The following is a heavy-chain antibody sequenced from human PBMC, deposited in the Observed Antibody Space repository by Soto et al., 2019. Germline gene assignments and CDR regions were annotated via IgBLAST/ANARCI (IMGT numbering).Heavy chain of an antibody. D-gene: IGHD3-3*01. Sequence: GGSLRLSCAASGFAFGTFAMTSVRQTPGRGLEWVSSLSSGGTTTYYGNSVKGRFTISRDNSKNTLSLQMNSLRAEDTAIYYCAKAILRSYFYLDVWGKGTAVTVS. CDR3: AKAILRSYFYLDV. V-gene: IGHV3-23*01. CDR2: LSSGGTTT. CDR1: GFAFGTFA. J-gene: IGHJ6*03.